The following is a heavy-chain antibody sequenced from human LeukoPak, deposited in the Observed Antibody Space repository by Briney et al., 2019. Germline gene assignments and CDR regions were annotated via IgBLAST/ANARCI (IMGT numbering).Heavy chain of an antibody. J-gene: IGHJ4*02. CDR1: GYTFTVYY. Sequence: ASVKVSCKASGYTFTVYYRHWVRQAPGQGLEWMGWINPNSGGTNYAQKFQGRVTMTRDTSISTAYMELSRLRSDDTAVYYCARGPRYFDWLGSYYFDYWGQGTLVTVSS. V-gene: IGHV1-2*02. CDR3: ARGPRYFDWLGSYYFDY. CDR2: INPNSGGT. D-gene: IGHD3-9*01.